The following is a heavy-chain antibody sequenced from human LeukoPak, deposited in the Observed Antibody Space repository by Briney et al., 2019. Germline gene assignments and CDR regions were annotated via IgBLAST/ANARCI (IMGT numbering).Heavy chain of an antibody. CDR2: IYYSGRA. CDR1: GGSASSISYC. J-gene: IGHJ3*02. D-gene: IGHD2-2*01. V-gene: IGHV4-39*01. CDR3: ARRPSWPSTSAFDI. Sequence: SETLSLTCGLSGGSASSISYCCGWVRQPPGKGLQWIGSIYYSGRAYYNPSLQTRVAISVDTSRNQFSLKLTSVTAADPAVYSCARRPSWPSTSAFDIWGRGTMVTVSP.